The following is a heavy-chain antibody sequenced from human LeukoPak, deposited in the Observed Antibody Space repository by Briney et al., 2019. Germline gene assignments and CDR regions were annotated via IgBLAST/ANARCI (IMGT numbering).Heavy chain of an antibody. CDR2: ISGSGGST. CDR1: GFTFSSYA. Sequence: PGGSLRLSCAASGFTFSSYAMSWVRQAPGKGLEWVSAISGSGGSTYYADSVKGRFTISRDNSKNTLYLQMNSLRAEDTAVYYCAKGNYYGSGRGADWFDPWGQGTLVTVSS. CDR3: AKGNYYGSGRGADWFDP. J-gene: IGHJ5*02. V-gene: IGHV3-23*01. D-gene: IGHD3-10*01.